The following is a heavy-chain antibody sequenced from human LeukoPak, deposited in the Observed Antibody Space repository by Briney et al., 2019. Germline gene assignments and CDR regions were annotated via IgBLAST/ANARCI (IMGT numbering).Heavy chain of an antibody. D-gene: IGHD6-19*01. CDR1: GFTFSSYW. Sequence: PGGSLRLSCAASGFTFSSYWMHWVRQAPGKGLVWVSRINSDGSSTSYADSVKGRFTISRDNAKNSLYLQMNSLRAEDTAVYYCARSRDSSGWETYYFDYWGQGTLVTVSS. J-gene: IGHJ4*02. CDR3: ARSRDSSGWETYYFDY. CDR2: INSDGSST. V-gene: IGHV3-74*01.